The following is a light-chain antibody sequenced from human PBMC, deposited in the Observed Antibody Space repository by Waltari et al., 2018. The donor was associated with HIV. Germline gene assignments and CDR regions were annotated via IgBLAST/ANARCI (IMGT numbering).Light chain of an antibody. CDR2: DVG. Sequence: QSALTQPRSVSGSPGQSVTISCTATSSDVGGSNYVSSYQQHPGKAPKLLIYDVGKRPSGVPARFSGSKAGNTASLTISGLQAEDEADYYCCSHALSNTWVFGGGTKLTVL. J-gene: IGLJ3*02. CDR3: CSHALSNTWV. CDR1: SSDVGGSNY. V-gene: IGLV2-11*01.